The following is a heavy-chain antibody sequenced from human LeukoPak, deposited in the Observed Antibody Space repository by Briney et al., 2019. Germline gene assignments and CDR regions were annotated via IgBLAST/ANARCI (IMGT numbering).Heavy chain of an antibody. Sequence: GGSLRLSCAASGFTFSSYSMNWVRQAPGKGLEWVSYISSSRSTIYYADSVKGRFTISRDSAKNSLYLQMNSLRAEDTALYHCARVITMVRGGISVYYYYYMDVWGKGTTVTISS. V-gene: IGHV3-48*04. CDR1: GFTFSSYS. CDR2: ISSSRSTI. CDR3: ARVITMVRGGISVYYYYYMDV. J-gene: IGHJ6*03. D-gene: IGHD3-10*01.